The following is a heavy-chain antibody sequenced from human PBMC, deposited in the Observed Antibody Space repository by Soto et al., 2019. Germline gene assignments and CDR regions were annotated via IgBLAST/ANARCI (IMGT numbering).Heavy chain of an antibody. CDR3: AKGKSENGVDWLDP. Sequence: VGSLRLSCAASGFMFENYAMIWVRQAPGKGLEWVATVRGNSYGAYYADSVRGRFIISRDNSKNTMSLQLNSLRDDDTAIYYCAKGKSENGVDWLDPWGPGTLVTVSS. CDR2: VRGNSYGA. V-gene: IGHV3-23*01. D-gene: IGHD2-8*01. CDR1: GFMFENYA. J-gene: IGHJ5*02.